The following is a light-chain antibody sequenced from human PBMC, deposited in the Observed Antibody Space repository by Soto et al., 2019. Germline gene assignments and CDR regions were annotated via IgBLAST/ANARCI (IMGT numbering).Light chain of an antibody. V-gene: IGKV3-20*01. J-gene: IGKJ2*02. CDR1: QTVSSSY. CDR3: QQYNSYPCT. Sequence: EIVLTQSPGTLSLSPGERATLSCRASQTVSSSYLAWYQQKPGQAPRLLIYGASTRATGIPGRFSGSASGTDFTLTISRLEPEDFAVYYCQQYNSYPCTFGQGTKLEIK. CDR2: GAS.